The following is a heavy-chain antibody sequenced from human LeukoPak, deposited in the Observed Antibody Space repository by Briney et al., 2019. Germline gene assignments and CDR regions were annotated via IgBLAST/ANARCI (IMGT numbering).Heavy chain of an antibody. CDR3: ARGGYDFLDY. V-gene: IGHV4-34*01. CDR2: INHSGST. J-gene: IGHJ4*02. Sequence: SETLSLTCAVYGGSFSGYYWSWIRQPPGKGLEWIGEINHSGSTNYNPSLKSRVTISVDTSNNQFSLKLSSVTAADTAVYYCARGGYDFLDYWGQGTLVTVSS. D-gene: IGHD3-3*01. CDR1: GGSFSGYY.